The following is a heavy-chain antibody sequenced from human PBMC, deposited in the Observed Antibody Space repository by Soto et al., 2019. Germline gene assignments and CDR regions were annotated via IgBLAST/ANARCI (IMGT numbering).Heavy chain of an antibody. CDR3: ARDRGDGYNPGYYGMDV. CDR2: IIPIFGTA. V-gene: IGHV1-69*06. CDR1: VGTFRSYA. Sequence: QVQLVQSGAEVKKTGSSVKVSCKASVGTFRSYAISWVRQAPGQGLEWMGVIIPIFGTANYAQKFQGRVTITADTSTSTAYMELSSLRSEDTAVYYCARDRGDGYNPGYYGMDVWGKGPTVTVSS. J-gene: IGHJ6*04. D-gene: IGHD5-12*01.